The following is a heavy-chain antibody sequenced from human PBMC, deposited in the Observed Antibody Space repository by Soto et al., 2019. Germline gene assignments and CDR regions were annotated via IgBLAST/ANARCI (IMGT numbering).Heavy chain of an antibody. CDR3: ARLSLYTPYGMDV. CDR1: GYSFTTHW. D-gene: IGHD2-15*01. CDR2: IDPSNSYT. V-gene: IGHV5-10-1*01. J-gene: IGHJ6*02. Sequence: GESLKISCQGSGYSFTTHWITWVRQTPGKGLEWMGRIDPSNSYTNYSPSFQGHVTISADKSISTAYLQWSSLKASDTAMYYCARLSLYTPYGMDVWGQGTTVTVSS.